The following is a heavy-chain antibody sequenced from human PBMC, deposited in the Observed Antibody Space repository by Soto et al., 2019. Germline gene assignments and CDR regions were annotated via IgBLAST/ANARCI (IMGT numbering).Heavy chain of an antibody. Sequence: EVQLVESGGGLVKPGGSLRLSCAASGFTFSSYSMNWVRQAPRKGLEWVSSISSSSSYIYYADSVKGRFTISRDNAKNSLYLQMNSLRAEDTAVYYCARDRGYDFWSGYKNWFDPWGQGTLVTVSS. CDR2: ISSSSSYI. CDR3: ARDRGYDFWSGYKNWFDP. D-gene: IGHD3-3*01. V-gene: IGHV3-21*01. CDR1: GFTFSSYS. J-gene: IGHJ5*02.